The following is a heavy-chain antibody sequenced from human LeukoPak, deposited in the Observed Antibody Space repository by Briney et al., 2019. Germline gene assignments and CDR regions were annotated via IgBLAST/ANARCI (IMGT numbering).Heavy chain of an antibody. J-gene: IGHJ3*02. Sequence: GGSLRLSCAASGFSFSSYWMSWVRQAPGKGLEWVANIKEDGSEKYYVDAVKGRFTISRDNAKNSLYLQMNSLRAEDRAVYYCAREVTRFTYYYETGGHDDAFDIWGQGTMVTVSS. CDR2: IKEDGSEK. V-gene: IGHV3-7*01. CDR3: AREVTRFTYYYETGGHDDAFDI. D-gene: IGHD3-22*01. CDR1: GFSFSSYW.